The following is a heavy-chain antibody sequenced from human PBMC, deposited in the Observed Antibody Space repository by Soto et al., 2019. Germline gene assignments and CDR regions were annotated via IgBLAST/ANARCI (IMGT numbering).Heavy chain of an antibody. CDR1: GGTFSSYA. CDR2: IIPIFGTA. CDR3: ATPYSGYFT. D-gene: IGHD3-22*01. V-gene: IGHV1-69*13. J-gene: IGHJ5*02. Sequence: GASVKVSCKPSGGTFSSYAISWLRQAPGQRLEWMGGIIPIFGTANYTQKFQGRVTITADESTSTAYMELSSLRPEDTAVYYCATPYSGYFTWGQGTLVTVSS.